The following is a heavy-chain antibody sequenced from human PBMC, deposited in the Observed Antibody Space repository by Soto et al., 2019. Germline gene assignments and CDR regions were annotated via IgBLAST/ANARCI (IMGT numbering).Heavy chain of an antibody. J-gene: IGHJ4*02. CDR2: INHSGST. CDR3: ARGITSVHPFDY. D-gene: IGHD2-2*01. Sequence: QVQLQQWGAGLLKPSETLSLTCAVYGGSFSGYYWSWIRQPPGKGLEWIGEINHSGSTNYNPSLKSRVTISVDTSKNQFSLKLSSVTAADTAVYYCARGITSVHPFDYWGQGTLVTVSS. V-gene: IGHV4-34*01. CDR1: GGSFSGYY.